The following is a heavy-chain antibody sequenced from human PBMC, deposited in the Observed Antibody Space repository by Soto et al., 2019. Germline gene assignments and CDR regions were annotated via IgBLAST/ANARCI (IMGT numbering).Heavy chain of an antibody. V-gene: IGHV1-2*04. CDR1: GYTFTGYY. D-gene: IGHD1-7*01. CDR2: INPNSGGT. CDR3: ARGYNWNYKANGYGMDV. J-gene: IGHJ6*02. Sequence: QVQLVQSGAEVKKPGASVKVPCKASGYTFTGYYMHWVRQAPGQGLEWMGWINPNSGGTNYAQKFQGWVTMTRDTSISTAYMELSRLRSDDTAVYYCARGYNWNYKANGYGMDVWGQGTTVTVSS.